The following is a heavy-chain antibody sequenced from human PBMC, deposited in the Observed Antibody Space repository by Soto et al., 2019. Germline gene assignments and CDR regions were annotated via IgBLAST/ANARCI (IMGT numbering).Heavy chain of an antibody. Sequence: GASVKVSCKASGYTFSDYYLHWVRQAPGQGLEWMGGIIPIFGTANYAQKFQGRVTITADESTSTAYMELSSLRSEDTAVYYCASVVEVPAATYFDYWGQGTLVTVSS. V-gene: IGHV1-69*13. CDR1: GYTFSDYY. J-gene: IGHJ4*02. CDR2: IIPIFGTA. D-gene: IGHD2-2*01. CDR3: ASVVEVPAATYFDY.